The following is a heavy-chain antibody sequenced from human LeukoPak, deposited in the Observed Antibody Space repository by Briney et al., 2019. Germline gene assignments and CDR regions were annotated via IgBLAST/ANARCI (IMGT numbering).Heavy chain of an antibody. Sequence: ASMKVSCKASGYTFSSSDINWVRQATGQGLEWMGWMNPNSGNTYYAQRFQGRVTMTRDTSISTAYMEVSSLRSEDTAVYYCARDGESSAYWGQGTLVTVSS. CDR2: MNPNSGNT. V-gene: IGHV1-8*01. CDR3: ARDGESSAY. CDR1: GYTFSSSD. D-gene: IGHD7-27*01. J-gene: IGHJ4*02.